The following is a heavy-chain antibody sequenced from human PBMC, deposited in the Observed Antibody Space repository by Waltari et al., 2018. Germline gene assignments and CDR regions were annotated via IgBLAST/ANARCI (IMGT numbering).Heavy chain of an antibody. CDR3: ARHLLGYCSSTSCYYYYYYGMDV. J-gene: IGHJ6*02. D-gene: IGHD2-2*01. CDR1: GGSFSGYY. CDR2: INHSGST. V-gene: IGHV4-34*01. Sequence: QVQLQQWGAGLLKPSETLSLTCAVYGGSFSGYYWSWIRQPPGKGLEWIGEINHSGSTNYNPSLKSRVTISVDTSKNQFSLKLSSVTAADTAVYYCARHLLGYCSSTSCYYYYYYGMDVWGQGTTVTVSS.